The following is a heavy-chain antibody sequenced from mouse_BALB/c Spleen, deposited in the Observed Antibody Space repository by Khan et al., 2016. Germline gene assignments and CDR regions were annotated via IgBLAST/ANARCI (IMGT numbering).Heavy chain of an antibody. D-gene: IGHD1-1*01. CDR3: APITTVPFAY. V-gene: IGHV9-2-1*01. J-gene: IGHJ3*01. CDR1: GYTFTDYS. Sequence: QIQLVQSGPELKKPGETVKISCKASGYTFTDYSMHWVKQAPGKGLKWMGWINTETGEPTYADDFKGRFAFSLETSDSTAYLQINNLKNEDTATXFCAPITTVPFAYWGQGTLVTVSA. CDR2: INTETGEP.